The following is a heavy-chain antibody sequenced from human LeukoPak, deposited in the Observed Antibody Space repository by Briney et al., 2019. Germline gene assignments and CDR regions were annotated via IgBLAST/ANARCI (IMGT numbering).Heavy chain of an antibody. V-gene: IGHV4-30-2*01. CDR1: GGSFSSGGFS. CDR2: MFHNGST. J-gene: IGHJ4*02. Sequence: SETLSLTCAVSGGSFSSGGFSWSWIRQPPGKGLEWIGYMFHNGSTHYSPSLQRRVTISVDRFKNQFSLRLRSVTAADTAVYYCAGDDNGYGRNHYWGQGTLVTVSS. D-gene: IGHD5-12*01. CDR3: AGDDNGYGRNHY.